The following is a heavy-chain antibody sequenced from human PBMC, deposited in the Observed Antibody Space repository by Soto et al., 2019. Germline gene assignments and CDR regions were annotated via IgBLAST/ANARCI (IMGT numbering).Heavy chain of an antibody. V-gene: IGHV3-30*18. D-gene: IGHD3-3*01. CDR3: AKSAYIFGVVILPLFDY. CDR2: ISYDGSNK. Sequence: GGSLRLSCAASGFTFSSYGMHWVRQAPGKGLEWVAVISYDGSNKYYADSVKGRFTISRDNSKNTLYLQMNSLRAEDTAVYYCAKSAYIFGVVILPLFDYWSQGTLVTVSS. J-gene: IGHJ4*02. CDR1: GFTFSSYG.